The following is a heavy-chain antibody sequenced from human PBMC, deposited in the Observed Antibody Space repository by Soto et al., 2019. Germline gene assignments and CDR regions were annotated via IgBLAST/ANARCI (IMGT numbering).Heavy chain of an antibody. CDR1: VYMFTNND. CDR3: ARMATFGSLDWFDP. Sequence: GXSVKVSGKASVYMFTNNDVSWVRQATGQGLEWMGWMNPGSGDTGYAQKFQGRVTMTRDISIATAYMELSSLRSDDTAIYYCARMATFGSLDWFDPWGQGTQVTVSS. CDR2: MNPGSGDT. J-gene: IGHJ5*02. D-gene: IGHD3-16*01. V-gene: IGHV1-8*01.